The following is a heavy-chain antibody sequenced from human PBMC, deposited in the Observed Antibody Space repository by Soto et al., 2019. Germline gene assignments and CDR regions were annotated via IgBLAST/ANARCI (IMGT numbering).Heavy chain of an antibody. CDR1: GYTFTSYY. J-gene: IGHJ4*02. Sequence: ASVKVSCKASGYTFTSYYMHWVRQAPGQGLEWMGIINPSGGSTSYAQKFQGRVTMTRDTSTSTVYMELSSLRSEDTAVYYCARDPSGYYYDSSGYPPYFDYWGQGTLVPVSS. CDR3: ARDPSGYYYDSSGYPPYFDY. V-gene: IGHV1-46*03. D-gene: IGHD3-22*01. CDR2: INPSGGST.